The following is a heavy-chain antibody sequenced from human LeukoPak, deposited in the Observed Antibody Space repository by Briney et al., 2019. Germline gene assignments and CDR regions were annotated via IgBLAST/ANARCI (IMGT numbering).Heavy chain of an antibody. CDR1: GGSISSGGYY. CDR2: IYHSGST. J-gene: IGHJ4*02. D-gene: IGHD2-2*02. Sequence: TLSLTCTVSGGSISSGGYYWSWIRQPPGKGLEWIGYIYHSGSTYYNPSLKSRVTISVDRSKNQFSLKLSSVTAADTAVYYCARGRVVPAAIPGDFDYWGQGTLVTVSS. V-gene: IGHV4-30-2*01. CDR3: ARGRVVPAAIPGDFDY.